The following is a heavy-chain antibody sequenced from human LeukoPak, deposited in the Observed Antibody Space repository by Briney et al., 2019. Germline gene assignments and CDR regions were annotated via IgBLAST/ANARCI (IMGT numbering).Heavy chain of an antibody. Sequence: GGSLRLSCAASGFTFSDYYMSWIRQAPGKGLEWVSYISSSGSTIYYADSVKGRFTISRDNAKNSLYLQMNSLRAEDTAVYYCASLHNWNYVRAFDIWGQGTMVTVSS. D-gene: IGHD1-7*01. CDR3: ASLHNWNYVRAFDI. V-gene: IGHV3-11*01. CDR1: GFTFSDYY. J-gene: IGHJ3*02. CDR2: ISSSGSTI.